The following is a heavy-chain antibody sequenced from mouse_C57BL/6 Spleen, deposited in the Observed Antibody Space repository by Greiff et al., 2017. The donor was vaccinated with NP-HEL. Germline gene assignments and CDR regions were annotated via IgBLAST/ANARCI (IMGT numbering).Heavy chain of an antibody. CDR3: AKTTVVSNWYFDV. J-gene: IGHJ1*03. Sequence: QVQLQQSGPELVKPGASVEISCKASGYAFSSSWMNWVKQRPGKGLEWIGRIYPGDGDTNYNGKFKGKATLTADKSSSTAYMQLSSLTSEDSAVYFCAKTTVVSNWYFDVWGTGTTVTVSS. V-gene: IGHV1-82*01. CDR1: GYAFSSSW. CDR2: IYPGDGDT. D-gene: IGHD1-1*01.